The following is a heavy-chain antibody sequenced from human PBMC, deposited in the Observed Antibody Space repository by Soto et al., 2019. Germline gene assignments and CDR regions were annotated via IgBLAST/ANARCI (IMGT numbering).Heavy chain of an antibody. Sequence: GGSLRLSCEDSGFNFRNFNMIWVRQAPGKGLEWVSSVSGSSSYIYYADSVKGRFTVSRDNANNLVFLQMNGLRPEDTAMYYCARDLRGHYGPWGQGXMVTVSS. CDR1: GFNFRNFN. CDR2: VSGSSSYI. V-gene: IGHV3-21*06. J-gene: IGHJ3*01. CDR3: ARDLRGHYGP. D-gene: IGHD4-17*01.